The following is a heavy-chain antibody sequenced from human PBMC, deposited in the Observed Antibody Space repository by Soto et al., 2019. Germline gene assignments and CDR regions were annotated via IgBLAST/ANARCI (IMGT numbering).Heavy chain of an antibody. J-gene: IGHJ4*02. D-gene: IGHD6-19*01. CDR1: GFSLSSRHVA. V-gene: IGHV2-5*02. Sequence: QITLKESGPTLVKPTQTLTLTCAFTGFSLSSRHVAVGWIRQPPGKAPEWLALIYWDGDEHYSPSLKSRLTLTKDTSKTQVILTMADMDPEDTATYFCAHGSGWLFDYWGQGTLVTVSS. CDR3: AHGSGWLFDY. CDR2: IYWDGDE.